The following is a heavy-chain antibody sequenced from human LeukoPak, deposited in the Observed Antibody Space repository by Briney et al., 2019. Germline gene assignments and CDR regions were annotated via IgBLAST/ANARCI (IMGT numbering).Heavy chain of an antibody. J-gene: IGHJ4*02. CDR1: GFTFSSYG. V-gene: IGHV3-30*18. Sequence: GSLRLSCAASGFTFSSYGMHWVRQAPGKGLEWMAVISYDGSNKYSADSVKGRFTISRDNSKSTLSLQLNSLRAEDTAVYYCAKGLSTSGYYTSLDSWGQGTLVTVSS. CDR3: AKGLSTSGYYTSLDS. D-gene: IGHD3-22*01. CDR2: ISYDGSNK.